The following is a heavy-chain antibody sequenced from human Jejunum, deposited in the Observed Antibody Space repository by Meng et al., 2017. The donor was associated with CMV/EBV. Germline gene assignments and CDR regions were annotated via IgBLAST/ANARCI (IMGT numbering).Heavy chain of an antibody. CDR2: MYPNSGGT. V-gene: IGHV1-2*02. CDR3: ATVTYSDYDDFDY. J-gene: IGHJ4*02. CDR1: WYTFTGHY. Sequence: KASWYTFTGHYIHWVRQAPGQGLEWMGWMYPNSGGTNYAQKFQGRVAMTRDTSISTAYMELSRLRSDDTAIYYCATVTYSDYDDFDYWGQGTLVTVSS. D-gene: IGHD5-12*01.